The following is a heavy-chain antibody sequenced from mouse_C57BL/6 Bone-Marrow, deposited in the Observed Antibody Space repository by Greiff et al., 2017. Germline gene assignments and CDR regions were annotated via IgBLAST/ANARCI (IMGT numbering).Heavy chain of an antibody. D-gene: IGHD2-4*01. CDR1: GFTFSSYA. Sequence: DVMLVESGGGLVKPGGSLKLSCAASGFTFSSYAMSWVRQTPEKRLEWVATISDGGSYTYYPDNVKGRFTISRDNAKNNLYLQMSHLKSEDTAMYYCAREGGYDYEDYWGQGTTLTVSS. J-gene: IGHJ2*01. CDR3: AREGGYDYEDY. CDR2: ISDGGSYT. V-gene: IGHV5-4*01.